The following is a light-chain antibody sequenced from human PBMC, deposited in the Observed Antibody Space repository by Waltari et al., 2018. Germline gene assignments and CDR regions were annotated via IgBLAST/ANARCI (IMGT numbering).Light chain of an antibody. CDR1: ESISTY. Sequence: DIQMTQSPSSLSASVGDRVTITCRASESISTYLNWYQQKPGKAPNLLIFDASTLHPGVPSRFSSRGFRTEFTLAISNLQPEDFATYFCQQSYNTPLTFGGGTKVDIK. CDR2: DAS. V-gene: IGKV1-39*01. J-gene: IGKJ4*01. CDR3: QQSYNTPLT.